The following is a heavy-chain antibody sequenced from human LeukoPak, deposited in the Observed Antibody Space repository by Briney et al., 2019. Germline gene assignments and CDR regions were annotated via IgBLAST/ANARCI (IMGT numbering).Heavy chain of an antibody. J-gene: IGHJ5*02. D-gene: IGHD6-13*01. Sequence: GGSLRLSCAASGLTVSSNYMTWVRQAPGKGLEWVAAISSDGNHKHFADSVKGRFTISRDNSKNTVYLQMSSLRAEDTAVYYCARDRLAPPGVYWFDPWGQGTLVTVSS. CDR1: GLTVSSNY. CDR2: ISSDGNHK. V-gene: IGHV3-30-3*01. CDR3: ARDRLAPPGVYWFDP.